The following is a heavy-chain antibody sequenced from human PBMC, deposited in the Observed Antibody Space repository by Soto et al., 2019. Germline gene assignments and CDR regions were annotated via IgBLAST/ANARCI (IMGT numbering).Heavy chain of an antibody. CDR3: ARDHPSLFDY. J-gene: IGHJ4*02. Sequence: GGSLRLSCAASGFTFSNYYMSWVRQAPGKGLEWVANIKQDGSEKYYMDSVKGRFTISRDNAKNSLSLQMNSLRAEDTAVYYCARDHPSLFDYWGQGTLVTV. CDR2: IKQDGSEK. V-gene: IGHV3-7*01. CDR1: GFTFSNYY.